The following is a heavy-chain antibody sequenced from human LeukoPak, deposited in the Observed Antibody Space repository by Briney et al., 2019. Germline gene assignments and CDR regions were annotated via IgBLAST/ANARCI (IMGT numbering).Heavy chain of an antibody. J-gene: IGHJ4*02. CDR3: AKDKKPLGYCSSTSCYSVVDY. D-gene: IGHD2-2*01. V-gene: IGHV3-23*01. Sequence: GGSLRLSCAASGFTFSSYAMSWVRQAPGKGLEWVSAISGSGGSTYYADSVKGRFTISRDNSKNTLYLQMNSLRAEDTAVYYCAKDKKPLGYCSSTSCYSVVDYWGQGTLVTVSS. CDR2: ISGSGGST. CDR1: GFTFSSYA.